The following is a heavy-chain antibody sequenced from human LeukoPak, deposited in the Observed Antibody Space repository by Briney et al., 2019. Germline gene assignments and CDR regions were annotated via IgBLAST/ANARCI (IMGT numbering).Heavy chain of an antibody. D-gene: IGHD3-16*01. CDR1: GFTFSTYW. J-gene: IGHJ6*03. V-gene: IGHV3-7*01. CDR3: ARCEGFYDYFSGNPTYYFYMDV. CDR2: IKEEGSET. Sequence: PGESLRLFCAACGFTFSTYWMCWVRQAPGEGVEWVANIKEEGSETNYVESVKGRFFIYRDNAQNSQHLQMNSLRVEDTAVYYCARCEGFYDYFSGNPTYYFYMDVWGKGTTVTVSS.